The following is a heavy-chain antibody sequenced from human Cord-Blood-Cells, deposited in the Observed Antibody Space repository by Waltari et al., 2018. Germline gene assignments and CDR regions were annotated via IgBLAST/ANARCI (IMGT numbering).Heavy chain of an antibody. CDR1: GGSISSSSYY. CDR3: ARVFSGSFDY. D-gene: IGHD1-26*01. Sequence: QLQLQESGPGLVKPSEPLSLTCTVSGGSISSSSYYWGWIRQPPGKGLEWIGSIYYSGSTYYNPSLKSRVTISVDTSKNQFSLKLSSVTAADTAVYYCARVFSGSFDYWGQGTLVTVSS. J-gene: IGHJ4*02. CDR2: IYYSGST. V-gene: IGHV4-39*01.